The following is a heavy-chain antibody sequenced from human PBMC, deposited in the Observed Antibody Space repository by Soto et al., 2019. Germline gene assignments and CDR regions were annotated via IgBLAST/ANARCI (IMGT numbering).Heavy chain of an antibody. Sequence: SETLSLTCTVSGGSISSYYWSWIRQPPGKGLEWIGYIYYSGSTNYNPSLKSRVTISVDTSKNQFSLKLSSVTAADTAVYYCAGYDFWSGYFPFDPWGQGTLVTVS. CDR1: GGSISSYY. J-gene: IGHJ5*02. D-gene: IGHD3-3*01. V-gene: IGHV4-59*08. CDR3: AGYDFWSGYFPFDP. CDR2: IYYSGST.